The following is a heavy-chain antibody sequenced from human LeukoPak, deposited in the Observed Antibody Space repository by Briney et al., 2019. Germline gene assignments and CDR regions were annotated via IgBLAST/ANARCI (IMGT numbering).Heavy chain of an antibody. D-gene: IGHD3-10*01. Sequence: PGGSLRLSCAASGFTFNNYAMSWVRQAPGKGLEWVSAISGSGGSTYYADSVKGRFTISRDNSKNTLYLQMNSLRAEDTAVYYCAKEDTYYYGSGSYSPNWFDPWGQGTLVTVSS. J-gene: IGHJ5*02. V-gene: IGHV3-23*01. CDR2: ISGSGGST. CDR1: GFTFNNYA. CDR3: AKEDTYYYGSGSYSPNWFDP.